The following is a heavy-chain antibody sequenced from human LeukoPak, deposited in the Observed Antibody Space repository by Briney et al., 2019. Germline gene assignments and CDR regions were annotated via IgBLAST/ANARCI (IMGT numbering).Heavy chain of an antibody. V-gene: IGHV4-59*08. J-gene: IGHJ4*02. D-gene: IGHD1-26*01. Sequence: PSETLSLTCTVSGDSTSNFYWNWIRQSPGKGLEWIGNIHYSGSSVYNPSLKSRVTVSVDTSTNQFSLKLSSVTAADTAVYFCARHLSYSEIDYWGQGTLVTVSS. CDR3: ARHLSYSEIDY. CDR2: IHYSGSS. CDR1: GDSTSNFY.